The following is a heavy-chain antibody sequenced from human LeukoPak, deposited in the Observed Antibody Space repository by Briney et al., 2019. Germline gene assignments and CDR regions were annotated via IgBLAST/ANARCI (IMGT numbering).Heavy chain of an antibody. Sequence: GGSLRLSCAASGFTFSSYGMHWVRQAPGKGLEWVAFIRYDGSTKYYAASVKGRFTISRDNSKTTQYLQMNSMGAEDTAVYYCANGGRSPYCSSTSCYPDYWGQGTLVTVSS. J-gene: IGHJ4*02. V-gene: IGHV3-30*02. D-gene: IGHD2-2*01. CDR1: GFTFSSYG. CDR3: ANGGRSPYCSSTSCYPDY. CDR2: IRYDGSTK.